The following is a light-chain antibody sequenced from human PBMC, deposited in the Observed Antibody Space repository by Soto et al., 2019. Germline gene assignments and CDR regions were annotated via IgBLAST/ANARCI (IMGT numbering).Light chain of an antibody. J-gene: IGKJ4*01. V-gene: IGKV1-27*01. Sequence: DIQLTQSPSSLSASVGDRVTITCRASQAISSYLAWYQQKPGKVPELLIYATSTLQSGAPSRFSGSGSGTDFTLTINSLQPEDVATYYCHKYNHAPTFGGGTKVEIK. CDR2: ATS. CDR3: HKYNHAPT. CDR1: QAISSY.